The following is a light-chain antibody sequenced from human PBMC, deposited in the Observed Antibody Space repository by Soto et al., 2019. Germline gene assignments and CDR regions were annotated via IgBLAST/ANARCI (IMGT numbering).Light chain of an antibody. J-gene: IGLJ1*01. V-gene: IGLV2-14*01. CDR3: SSYTSSSTLV. CDR2: DVS. CDR1: SSDVGGYNY. Sequence: QSVLTQPASVSGSPGQSITISCTGTSSDVGGYNYVSWYQQHPGKAPKLMIYDVSNRPSGVSNRFSGSKSGNTASLTISGLQAEDKADYYCSSYTSSSTLVFGTGTKLTVL.